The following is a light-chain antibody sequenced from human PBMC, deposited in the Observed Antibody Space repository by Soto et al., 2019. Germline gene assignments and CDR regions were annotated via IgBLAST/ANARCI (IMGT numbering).Light chain of an antibody. CDR1: QSFSTW. CDR2: KAS. V-gene: IGKV1-5*03. CDR3: QQYNSYSWT. Sequence: DIQMTQGPSTLSASVGDTVTITCRASQSFSTWLAWYQQKPGRAPKLLIDKASTLESGVPARFSGSGAGTEFTLTSSSLQPDDFATYYCQQYNSYSWTFGQGTKVEIK. J-gene: IGKJ1*01.